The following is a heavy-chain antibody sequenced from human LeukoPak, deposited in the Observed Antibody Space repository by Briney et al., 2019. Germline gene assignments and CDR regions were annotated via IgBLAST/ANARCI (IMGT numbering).Heavy chain of an antibody. Sequence: KSGGSLRLSCAASGFTFSSYSMNWVRQAPGKGLEWVSSISSSSSYIYYADSVKGRFTISRDNAKNSLYLQMNSLRAEDTAVYYCARNSFTVTTQDYCYGMGVWGQGTTVTVSS. J-gene: IGHJ6*02. D-gene: IGHD4-17*01. CDR2: ISSSSSYI. V-gene: IGHV3-21*01. CDR3: ARNSFTVTTQDYCYGMGV. CDR1: GFTFSSYS.